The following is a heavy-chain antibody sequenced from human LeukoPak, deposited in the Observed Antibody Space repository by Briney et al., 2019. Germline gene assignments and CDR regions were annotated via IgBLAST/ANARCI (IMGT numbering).Heavy chain of an antibody. CDR3: ARDYSSTSDFDY. J-gene: IGHJ4*02. CDR1: GYSFTSYW. D-gene: IGHD2-2*01. CDR2: IDPRDSYT. Sequence: GESLKISCKGSGYSFTSYWISWVRQMPGKGLEWMGRIDPRDSYTNYSPSFQGHVTISADKSISTAYLQWSSLKASDTAMYYCARDYSSTSDFDYWGQGTLVTVSS. V-gene: IGHV5-10-1*01.